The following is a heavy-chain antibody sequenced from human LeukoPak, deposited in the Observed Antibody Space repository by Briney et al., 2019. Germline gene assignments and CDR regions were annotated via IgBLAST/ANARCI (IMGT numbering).Heavy chain of an antibody. Sequence: ASVKVSCKASGYTFTGYYMHWVRQAPGQGLEWMGWINPNSGGTNYAQKFQGRVTMTRDTSISTAYMELSRLRSDDTAVYYCARRVVTAIGVYYYYGMDVWGQGTTVTVSS. J-gene: IGHJ6*02. CDR2: INPNSGGT. D-gene: IGHD2-21*02. V-gene: IGHV1-2*02. CDR1: GYTFTGYY. CDR3: ARRVVTAIGVYYYYGMDV.